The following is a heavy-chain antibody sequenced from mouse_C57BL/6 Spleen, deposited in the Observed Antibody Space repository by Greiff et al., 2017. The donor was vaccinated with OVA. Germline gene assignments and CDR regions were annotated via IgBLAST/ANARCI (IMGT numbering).Heavy chain of an antibody. J-gene: IGHJ4*01. CDR1: GFTFSDYG. V-gene: IGHV5-17*01. CDR3: ARRILRYPLYAMDY. D-gene: IGHD1-1*01. Sequence: EVKLVESGGGLVKPGGSLKLSCAASGFTFSDYGMHWVRQAPEKGLEWVAYISSGSSTIYYADTVKGRFTISRDNAKNTLFLQMTSLRSEDTAMYYCARRILRYPLYAMDYWGQGTSVTVSS. CDR2: ISSGSSTI.